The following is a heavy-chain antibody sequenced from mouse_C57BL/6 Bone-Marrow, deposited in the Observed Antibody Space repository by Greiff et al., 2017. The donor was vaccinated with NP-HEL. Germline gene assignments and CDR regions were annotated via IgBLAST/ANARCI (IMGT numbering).Heavy chain of an antibody. Sequence: EVQLVESGGGLVQPKGSLKLSCAASGFSFNTYAMNWVRQAPGKGLEWVARIRSKSNNYATYYADSVKDRFTISRDDSESMLYLQMNNLKTEDTAMYYCVRHPTTVVGAMDYWGQGSSVTVSS. CDR2: IRSKSNNYAT. CDR1: GFSFNTYA. D-gene: IGHD1-1*01. V-gene: IGHV10-1*01. CDR3: VRHPTTVVGAMDY. J-gene: IGHJ4*01.